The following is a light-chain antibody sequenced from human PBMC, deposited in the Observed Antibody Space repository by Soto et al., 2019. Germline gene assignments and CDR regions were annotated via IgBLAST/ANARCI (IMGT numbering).Light chain of an antibody. CDR1: QSVDSSY. CDR3: QQYGSSLYT. CDR2: GTS. Sequence: EIVLTQSPGTLSLSPGERATLSCRASQSVDSSYLAWYQQKPGQAPGLLISGTSNRATGIPDRFSGSGSGTDFTLTISRLEPEDFAVYYCQQYGSSLYTFGQGTKVQIK. J-gene: IGKJ2*01. V-gene: IGKV3-20*01.